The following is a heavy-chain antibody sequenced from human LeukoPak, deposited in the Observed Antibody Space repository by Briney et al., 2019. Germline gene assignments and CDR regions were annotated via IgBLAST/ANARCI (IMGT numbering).Heavy chain of an antibody. V-gene: IGHV1-2*02. J-gene: IGHJ6*02. CDR1: GYTFTGSY. Sequence: ASLSVSSKASGYTFTGSYSHWVRHAPGQGGEWMGWINPNSGGTNYAQRFQGRVTMTKDTSIDTAYMELRRLTSDDTAVYYCARSRRMDVWGQGTTVTVSS. CDR2: INPNSGGT. CDR3: ARSRRMDV.